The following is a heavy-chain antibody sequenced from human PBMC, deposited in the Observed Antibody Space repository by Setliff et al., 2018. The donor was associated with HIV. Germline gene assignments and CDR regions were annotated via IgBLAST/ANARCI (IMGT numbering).Heavy chain of an antibody. CDR3: ARAQGAVIRYYYFDY. J-gene: IGHJ4*02. CDR2: ITSTGSTI. V-gene: IGHV3-48*01. D-gene: IGHD3-22*01. CDR1: GFTFSDCS. Sequence: GGSLRLSCAASGFTFSDCSMNWVRQAPGKGLEWISYITSTGSTIFYADSVKGRFTISRGNDKNTLYLQMNSLRTEDTAVYYCARAQGAVIRYYYFDYWGQGTLVTVSS.